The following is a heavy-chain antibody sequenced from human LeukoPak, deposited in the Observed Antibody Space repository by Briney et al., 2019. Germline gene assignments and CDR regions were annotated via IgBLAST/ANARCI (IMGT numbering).Heavy chain of an antibody. D-gene: IGHD2-15*01. CDR2: AYYRSKWYI. CDR3: AKGSFQGGFDF. J-gene: IGHJ4*02. V-gene: IGHV6-1*01. CDR1: GNRVSSNYAA. Sequence: SQTLSLTCAISGNRVSSNYAAWHWLRQSPSRGLEWLGGAYYRSKWYIDYAVSVQNRITINPDTSKNQLSLQLNSVTPDDTAVYYCAKGSFQGGFDFWGQGTLVTVPS.